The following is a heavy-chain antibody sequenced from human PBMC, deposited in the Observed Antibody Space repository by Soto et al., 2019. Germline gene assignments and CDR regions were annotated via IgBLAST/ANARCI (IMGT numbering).Heavy chain of an antibody. D-gene: IGHD3-16*01. CDR2: IYYTGTT. CDR1: GGSISTSYYY. CDR3: ARQARAFGYYMDV. V-gene: IGHV4-39*01. J-gene: IGHJ6*03. Sequence: QLQLQESGPGLVKPSETLSLTCTVSGGSISTSYYYWGWIRQSPGKGLEWIGAIYYTGTTYYNPPLQSRATISVDTSKNQFSLKMSSVTAADTAVYFCARQARAFGYYMDVWGKGPTVTVSS.